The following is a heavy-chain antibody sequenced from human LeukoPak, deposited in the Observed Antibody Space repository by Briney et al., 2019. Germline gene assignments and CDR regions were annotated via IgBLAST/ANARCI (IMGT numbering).Heavy chain of an antibody. J-gene: IGHJ4*02. CDR1: GFTFSSYS. CDR3: AREGSSSWRY. Sequence: GGSLRLSCAASGFTFSSYSMNWVRQAPGKGLEWVSYISSSSSTIYYADSVKGRFTISRDNAKNSLYLQMNSLRAEDTAVYYCAREGSSSWRYWGQGTLVTVSS. D-gene: IGHD6-13*01. CDR2: ISSSSSTI. V-gene: IGHV3-48*04.